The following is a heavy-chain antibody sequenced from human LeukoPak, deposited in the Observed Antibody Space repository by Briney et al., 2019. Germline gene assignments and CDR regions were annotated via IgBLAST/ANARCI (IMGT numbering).Heavy chain of an antibody. CDR2: ISGGGLNT. CDR1: GFTFTNHA. V-gene: IGHV3-23*01. J-gene: IGHJ4*02. D-gene: IGHD1-26*01. Sequence: GGSLRLSCAASGFTFTNHALGWVRQAPGKGLEWVSVISGGGLNTYFTDSVKGRFTISRDNSKNTLPLQMNSLRVEDTAVYYCVKDIGTVGASPFDYWGQGTLVSVSS. CDR3: VKDIGTVGASPFDY.